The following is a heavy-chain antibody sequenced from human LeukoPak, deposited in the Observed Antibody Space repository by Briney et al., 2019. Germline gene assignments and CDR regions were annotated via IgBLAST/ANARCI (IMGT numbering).Heavy chain of an antibody. J-gene: IGHJ2*01. CDR2: INPSGGTT. D-gene: IGHD5-12*01. Sequence: ASVKVSCKASGYTFTSYHMHWVRQAPGQGLEWMGIINPSGGTTNYAQKFQGRVTITADKSTSTAYMELSSLRSEDTAVYYCARAYSGYDLGYWYFDLWGRGTLVTVSS. CDR1: GYTFTSYH. CDR3: ARAYSGYDLGYWYFDL. V-gene: IGHV1-46*01.